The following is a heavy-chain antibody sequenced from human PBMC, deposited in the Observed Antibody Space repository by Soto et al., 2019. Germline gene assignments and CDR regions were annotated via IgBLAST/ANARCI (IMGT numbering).Heavy chain of an antibody. CDR2: ISYDGSNK. Sequence: PGGSLRLSCAASGFTFSGYGVHWVRQAPGKGLEWVAVISYDGSNKYYADSVKGRFTISRDNSKNTLYLQMNSLRAEDTAVYYCAKGSLAVAGTRLYYFDNWGQGTLVTVSS. J-gene: IGHJ4*02. V-gene: IGHV3-30*18. CDR3: AKGSLAVAGTRLYYFDN. CDR1: GFTFSGYG. D-gene: IGHD6-19*01.